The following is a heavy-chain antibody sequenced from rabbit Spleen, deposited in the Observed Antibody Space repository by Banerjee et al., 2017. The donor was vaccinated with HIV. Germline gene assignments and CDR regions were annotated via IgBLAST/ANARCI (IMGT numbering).Heavy chain of an antibody. CDR3: AIATMTLVITDL. D-gene: IGHD2-1*01. J-gene: IGHJ3*01. CDR2: IHSSGST. V-gene: IGHV1S45*01. Sequence: QEQLEESGGDLVKPEGSLTLTCTASGFSFSGSYWICWVRQAPGKGPEWIGIIHSSGSTYYAHWAKGRFTVSKTSSTTVTLQMPGLTAADTATYFCAIATMTLVITDLWGQGTLVTVS. CDR1: GFSFSGSYW.